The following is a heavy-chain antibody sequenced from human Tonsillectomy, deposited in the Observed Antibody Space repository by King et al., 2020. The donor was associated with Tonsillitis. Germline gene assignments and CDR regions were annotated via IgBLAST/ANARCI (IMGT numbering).Heavy chain of an antibody. V-gene: IGHV2-5*02. CDR1: GFSLSGPRVG. CDR2: IYWDYCN. CDR3: AHAPDYYDVWMDV. J-gene: IGHJ6*04. D-gene: IGHD3-22*01. Sequence: TLKESGPTLVKPTQTLTLTCTFSGFSLSGPRVGVGWIRQPPGKALEWLALIYWDYCNRYRPSLKSRLTLTKDTSKNQVVLTLTNMDPVDTATYYCAHAPDYYDVWMDVWGKGTTVTVSS.